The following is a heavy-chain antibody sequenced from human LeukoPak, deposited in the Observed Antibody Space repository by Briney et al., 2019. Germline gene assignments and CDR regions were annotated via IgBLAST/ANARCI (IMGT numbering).Heavy chain of an antibody. V-gene: IGHV1-2*02. CDR3: ARGSGWITVTTEAFDI. CDR1: GYTFTDYY. Sequence: ASVKVSCKASGYTFTDYYIHWVRQAPGKGLEWMGWINPNSGGTNYAQKFQGRVNMTRDTSISTAYMELSRLRSDDTAVDCCARGSGWITVTTEAFDIWGERTMVTVSS. CDR2: INPNSGGT. D-gene: IGHD1-14*01. J-gene: IGHJ3*02.